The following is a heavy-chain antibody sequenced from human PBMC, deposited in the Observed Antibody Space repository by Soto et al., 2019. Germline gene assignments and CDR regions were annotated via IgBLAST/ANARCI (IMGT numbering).Heavy chain of an antibody. J-gene: IGHJ4*02. Sequence: QVQLVQSGAEVKKPGSSVKVSCKASGGTFSSYAISWVRQAPGQGLEWMGGIIPIFGTANYAQKLQGRVTITADDSTSTAYMELSSLRSEDTAVYDCAREGASGSHIGYWGQGTLVTVSS. CDR1: GGTFSSYA. CDR3: AREGASGSHIGY. CDR2: IIPIFGTA. V-gene: IGHV1-69*01. D-gene: IGHD3-22*01.